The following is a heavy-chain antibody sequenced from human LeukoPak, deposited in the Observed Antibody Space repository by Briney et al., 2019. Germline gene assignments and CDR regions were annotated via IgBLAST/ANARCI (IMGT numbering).Heavy chain of an antibody. CDR3: ASGYSSSWRNYYYYYGMGV. J-gene: IGHJ6*02. Sequence: GSLRLSCAASGFTFSDYYMSWIRQAPGKGLEWVSYISSSGSTIYYADSVKGRFTISRDNAKNSLYLQMNSLRAEDTAVYYCASGYSSSWRNYYYYYGMGVWGQGTTVTVSS. CDR2: ISSSGSTI. CDR1: GFTFSDYY. V-gene: IGHV3-11*01. D-gene: IGHD6-13*01.